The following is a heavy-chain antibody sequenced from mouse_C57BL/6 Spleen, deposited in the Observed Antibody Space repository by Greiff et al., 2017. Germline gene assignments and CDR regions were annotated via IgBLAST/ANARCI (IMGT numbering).Heavy chain of an antibody. V-gene: IGHV1-62-2*01. CDR2: FYPGSGSI. CDR3: ARHEDRGPYYSNYQFFDY. Sequence: QVQLKQSGAELVKPGASVKLSCKASGYTFTEYTIHWVKQRSGQGLEWIGWFYPGSGSIKYNEKFKDKATLTADKSSSTVYMELSRLTSEDSAVYFCARHEDRGPYYSNYQFFDYWGQGTTLTVSS. D-gene: IGHD2-5*01. J-gene: IGHJ2*01. CDR1: GYTFTEYT.